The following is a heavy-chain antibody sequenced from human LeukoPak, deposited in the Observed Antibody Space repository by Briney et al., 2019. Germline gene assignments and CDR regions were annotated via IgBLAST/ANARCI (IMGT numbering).Heavy chain of an antibody. CDR2: IYPGDSDT. Sequence: GESLKISCKGSGYSFTSYWIGWVRQMPGKGLEWMGIIYPGDSDTRYSPSFQGQVTISADKSISTASLQWSSLKASDTAMYYCARFNCSSTSCFDAFDIWGQGTMVTVSS. J-gene: IGHJ3*02. V-gene: IGHV5-51*01. D-gene: IGHD2-2*01. CDR1: GYSFTSYW. CDR3: ARFNCSSTSCFDAFDI.